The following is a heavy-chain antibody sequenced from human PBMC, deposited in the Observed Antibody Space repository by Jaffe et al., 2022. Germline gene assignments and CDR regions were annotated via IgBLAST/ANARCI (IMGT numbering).Heavy chain of an antibody. D-gene: IGHD3-3*01. J-gene: IGHJ5*02. V-gene: IGHV4-39*01. Sequence: QLQLQESGPGLVKPSETLSLTCTVSGGSISSSSYYWGWIRQPPGKGLEWIGSIYYSGSTYYNPSLKSRVTISVDTSKNQFSLKLSSVTAADTAVYYCARHITIFGVVHWFDPWGQGTLVTVSS. CDR1: GGSISSSSYY. CDR2: IYYSGST. CDR3: ARHITIFGVVHWFDP.